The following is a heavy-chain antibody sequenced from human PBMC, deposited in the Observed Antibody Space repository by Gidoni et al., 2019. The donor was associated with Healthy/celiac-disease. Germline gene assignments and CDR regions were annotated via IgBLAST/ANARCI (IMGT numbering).Heavy chain of an antibody. Sequence: QVQLVQSGAEVTKPGASVKVSCKASGYTFTSYHMHWVRQAPGPGLECMGLINPCGGSTIHAQKFQGRCTMTRSTATSTVYMELSSLSSEDTAVYYCARDQVPYYGLGPCSGPWGQGTLVPVSS. V-gene: IGHV1-46*01. CDR3: ARDQVPYYGLGPCSGP. J-gene: IGHJ5*02. CDR1: GYTFTSYH. D-gene: IGHD3-10*01. CDR2: INPCGGST.